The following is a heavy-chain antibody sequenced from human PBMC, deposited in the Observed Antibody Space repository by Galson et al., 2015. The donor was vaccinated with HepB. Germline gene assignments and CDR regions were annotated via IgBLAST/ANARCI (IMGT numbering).Heavy chain of an antibody. CDR1: GFDFKSTR. CDR3: ATAGNYRFDN. V-gene: IGHV3-74*01. Sequence: PLRQSCLDHGFDFKSTRLHCVREVPREGLLWVSRSNSDGNTINYADSVEVRSTSSRDNAKNTLYLQMNSLRAEDTAVYYCATAGNYRFDNWGQGTLVTVSS. CDR2: SNSDGNTI. J-gene: IGHJ4*02. D-gene: IGHD5-24*01.